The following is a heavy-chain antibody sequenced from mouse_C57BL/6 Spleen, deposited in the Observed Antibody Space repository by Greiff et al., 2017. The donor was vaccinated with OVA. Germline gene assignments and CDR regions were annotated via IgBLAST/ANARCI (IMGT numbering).Heavy chain of an antibody. Sequence: EVQLQQSGPELVKPGASVKISCKASGYTFTDYYMNWVKQSHGKSLEWIGDINPNNGGPSYNQKFKGKATLTVDKSSSTAYMELRSLTSEDSAVYYCASPHYYGSSLYAMDYWGQGTSVTVSS. CDR1: GYTFTDYY. J-gene: IGHJ4*01. V-gene: IGHV1-26*01. CDR2: INPNNGGP. D-gene: IGHD1-1*01. CDR3: ASPHYYGSSLYAMDY.